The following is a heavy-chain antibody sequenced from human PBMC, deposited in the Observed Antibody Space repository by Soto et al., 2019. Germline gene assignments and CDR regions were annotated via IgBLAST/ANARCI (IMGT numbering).Heavy chain of an antibody. CDR3: ARLGEDIVVVVAATREAFDI. CDR2: IIPIFGTA. J-gene: IGHJ3*02. CDR1: GGTFSSYA. D-gene: IGHD2-15*01. V-gene: IGHV1-69*06. Sequence: QVQLVQSGAEVKKPGSSVKVSCKDSGGTFSSYAISWVRQAPGQGLEWMGGIIPIFGTANYAQKFQGRVTITADKSTSTAYMELSSLRSEDTAVYYCARLGEDIVVVVAATREAFDIWGQGTMVPVSS.